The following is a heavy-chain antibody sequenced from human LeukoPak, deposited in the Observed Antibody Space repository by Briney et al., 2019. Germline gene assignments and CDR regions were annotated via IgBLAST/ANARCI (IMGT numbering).Heavy chain of an antibody. D-gene: IGHD3-10*01. CDR2: ISAYEGDT. CDR1: GYIFISYG. J-gene: IGHJ4*02. CDR3: ARVAVRSGNYFNDLDY. V-gene: IGHV1-18*01. Sequence: ASVTVSCKASGYIFISYGVTWVRQAPGQGLEWMGWISAYEGDTNYAQNLQGRVTMTTDTSTSTAYMELRSLTPDDTAVYYCARVAVRSGNYFNDLDYWGQGTLVTVSS.